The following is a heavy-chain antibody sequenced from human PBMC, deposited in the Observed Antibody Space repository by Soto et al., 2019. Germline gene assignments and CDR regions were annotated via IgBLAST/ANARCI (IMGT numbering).Heavy chain of an antibody. J-gene: IGHJ4*02. V-gene: IGHV1-2*04. CDR2: INPNSGGT. CDR1: GYTFTGYY. Sequence: AAVKVSCKASGYTFTGYYMHWVRQAPGQGLEWMGWINPNSGGTNYAQKFQGWVTMTRDTSISTAYMELSRLRSDDTAVYYCARTLERSGYYYWGQGTLVTVSS. CDR3: ARTLERSGYYY. D-gene: IGHD3-3*01.